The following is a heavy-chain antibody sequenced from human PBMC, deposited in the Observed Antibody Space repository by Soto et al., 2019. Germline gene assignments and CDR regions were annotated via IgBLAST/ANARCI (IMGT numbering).Heavy chain of an antibody. Sequence: SQTLSLTCAISGDSVSSNSAAWNWIRQSPSRGLEWLGRTYYRSKWYNDYAVSVKSRITINPDTSKNQFSLQLNSVTPEDTAVYYCARDLRGGWDSDYDILWDPFDYWGQGTLVTVSS. CDR3: ARDLRGGWDSDYDILWDPFDY. V-gene: IGHV6-1*01. CDR2: TYYRSKWYN. J-gene: IGHJ4*02. D-gene: IGHD3-9*01. CDR1: GDSVSSNSAA.